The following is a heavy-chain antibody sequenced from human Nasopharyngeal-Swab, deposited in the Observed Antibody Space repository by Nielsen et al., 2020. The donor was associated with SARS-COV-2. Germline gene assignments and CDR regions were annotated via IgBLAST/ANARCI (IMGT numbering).Heavy chain of an antibody. CDR1: GFTFSDYY. CDR3: ARDWRQLVSYYFDY. J-gene: IGHJ4*02. D-gene: IGHD6-13*01. CDR2: ISYDGSNK. V-gene: IGHV3-30-3*01. Sequence: GESLKISCAASGFTFSDYYMSWVRQAPGKGLEWVAVISYDGSNKYYADSVKGRFTISRDNSKNTLYLQMNSLRAEDTAVYYCARDWRQLVSYYFDYWGQGTLVTVSS.